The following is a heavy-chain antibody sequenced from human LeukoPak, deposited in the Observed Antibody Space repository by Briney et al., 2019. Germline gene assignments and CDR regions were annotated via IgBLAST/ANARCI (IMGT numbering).Heavy chain of an antibody. D-gene: IGHD6-19*01. CDR2: ISFNGNDK. V-gene: IGHV3-30*18. Sequence: PGRSLRLSCAASGFGLGSYNMYWVRQAPGKGLEWVTLISFNGNDKKYADSVKGRFTVSRDNSRNTVFLQMNSLRVEDTAIYYCAKATIEQWLVKVDSFDSWGQGSLVTISS. J-gene: IGHJ4*02. CDR1: GFGLGSYN. CDR3: AKATIEQWLVKVDSFDS.